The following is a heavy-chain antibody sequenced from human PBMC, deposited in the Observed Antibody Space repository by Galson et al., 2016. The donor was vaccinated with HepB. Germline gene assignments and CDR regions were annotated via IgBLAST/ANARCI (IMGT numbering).Heavy chain of an antibody. CDR3: ARDRIPDRYYGLSV. D-gene: IGHD1-14*01. CDR1: GFTFSDYY. CDR2: ISGSGTSI. Sequence: SLRLSCAASGFTFSDYYMSWVRQAPGKGLEWLSIISGSGTSIYYADSVKGRFTVSRDNTKNLVYLQTNSLRAEDTAVYNCARDRIPDRYYGLSVWSHGTTVTVSS. J-gene: IGHJ6*02. V-gene: IGHV3-11*01.